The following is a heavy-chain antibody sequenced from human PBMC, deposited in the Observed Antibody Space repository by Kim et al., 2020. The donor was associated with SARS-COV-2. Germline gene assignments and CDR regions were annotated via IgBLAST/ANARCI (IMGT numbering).Heavy chain of an antibody. V-gene: IGHV3-30*18. J-gene: IGHJ6*02. CDR1: GFTFSSYG. CDR3: AKDRLRVAVADYYYYYGMDV. Sequence: GGSLRLSCAASGFTFSSYGMHWVRQAPGKGLQWVAVISYDGSNKYYADSVKGRFTISRDNSKNTLYLQMNSLRAEDTAVYYCAKDRLRVAVADYYYYYGMDVWGQGTTVTVSS. CDR2: ISYDGSNK. D-gene: IGHD6-19*01.